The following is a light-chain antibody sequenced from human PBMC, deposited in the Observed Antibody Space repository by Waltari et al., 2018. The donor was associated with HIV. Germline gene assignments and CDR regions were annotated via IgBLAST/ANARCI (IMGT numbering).Light chain of an antibody. J-gene: IGLJ1*01. V-gene: IGLV3-25*03. CDR1: ASPKAY. CDR3: LSADNSGTYV. Sequence: SSELTQPPSVSVSPGQTARITCSGDASPKAYTHWFQQKPGQAPVVVIHKNTGRPAGIPERFSASRSGTTVTLTITGVQTDDEADYYCLSADNSGTYVFGPGTTVTVL. CDR2: KNT.